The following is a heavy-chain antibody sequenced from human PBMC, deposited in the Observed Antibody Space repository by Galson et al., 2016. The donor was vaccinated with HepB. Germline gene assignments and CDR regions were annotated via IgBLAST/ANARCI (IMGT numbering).Heavy chain of an antibody. V-gene: IGHV3-30*04. D-gene: IGHD1-26*01. Sequence: SLRLSCAASGFTFSSYAMHWVRQAPGKGLEWVAIISYGGTDIYYADSVKGRFTISRDTSNNTLYLQMNSLRAEDTAVYYCAKAQWEIRHAMDVWGQGTTVSVSS. CDR2: ISYGGTDI. CDR1: GFTFSSYA. J-gene: IGHJ6*02. CDR3: AKAQWEIRHAMDV.